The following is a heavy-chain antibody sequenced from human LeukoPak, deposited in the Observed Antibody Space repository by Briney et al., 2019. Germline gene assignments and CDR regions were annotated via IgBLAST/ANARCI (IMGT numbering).Heavy chain of an antibody. Sequence: ASVKLSCKASGFKFTNFYFHWVRQAPGQGLEWMGIINPSGGTTTYAQKFQGNITMTRDTSTSTVYMEMTSLTSEDTAVYYCARSEYSKSIWFDPWGQGTLVTVSS. V-gene: IGHV1-46*01. CDR2: INPSGGTT. CDR1: GFKFTNFY. CDR3: ARSEYSKSIWFDP. J-gene: IGHJ5*02. D-gene: IGHD6-6*01.